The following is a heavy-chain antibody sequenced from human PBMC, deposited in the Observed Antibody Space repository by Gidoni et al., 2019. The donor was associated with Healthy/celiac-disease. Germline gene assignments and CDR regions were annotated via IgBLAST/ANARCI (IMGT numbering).Heavy chain of an antibody. V-gene: IGHV3-30-3*01. Sequence: QVQLVESGGGVVQPGRSLRLPCAASGFTFRRSAMSWVRQAPGKGLEWVAVISYDGSNKYYADSVKGRFTISRDNSKNTLYLQMNSLRAEDTAVYYCARDVGRIAVANKWVNWFDPWGQGTLVTVSS. CDR2: ISYDGSNK. CDR3: ARDVGRIAVANKWVNWFDP. D-gene: IGHD6-19*01. J-gene: IGHJ5*02. CDR1: GFTFRRSA.